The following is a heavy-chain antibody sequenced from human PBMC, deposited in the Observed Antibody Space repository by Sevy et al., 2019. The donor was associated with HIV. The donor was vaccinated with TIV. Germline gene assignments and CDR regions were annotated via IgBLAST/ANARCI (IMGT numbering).Heavy chain of an antibody. J-gene: IGHJ4*02. Sequence: GGSLRLSCAASGFTFFSDAMAWVRQAPGQGLEWIAAISGSGNRAYYADSVKGRFTISRGNSKNTVYLQMNSLRADDTAVYYCAKVRRGLNFDFWRYFDHWGQGALVTVSS. CDR1: GFTFFSDA. D-gene: IGHD3-3*01. CDR2: ISGSGNRA. CDR3: AKVRRGLNFDFWRYFDH. V-gene: IGHV3-23*01.